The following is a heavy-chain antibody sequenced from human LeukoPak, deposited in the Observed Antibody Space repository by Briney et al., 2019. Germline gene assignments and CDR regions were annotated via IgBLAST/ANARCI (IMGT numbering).Heavy chain of an antibody. Sequence: SQTLSLTCTVSGGSISSGSYYWGWIRQPPGKGLEWIGSIYYSGSTYYNPSLKSRVTISVDTSKNQFSLKRSSVTAADTAVYYCASRYDFWSGYYPFDYWGQGTLVSVSS. CDR3: ASRYDFWSGYYPFDY. D-gene: IGHD3-3*01. CDR2: IYYSGST. V-gene: IGHV4-39*01. J-gene: IGHJ4*02. CDR1: GGSISSGSYY.